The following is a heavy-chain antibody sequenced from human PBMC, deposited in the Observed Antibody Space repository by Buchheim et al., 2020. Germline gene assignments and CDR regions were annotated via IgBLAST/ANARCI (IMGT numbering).Heavy chain of an antibody. CDR1: GYTFTTNF. Sequence: QVQLVQSGAEVKKPGASVKVSCKASGYTFTTNFMHWVRQAPGQGLEWMGVINPSGGSTSYAQKFQGRDTMNRVESTSKADMELSSLRSEDTAVYYCARGGVSGGSWYPFDYWGQGTL. D-gene: IGHD2-15*01. V-gene: IGHV1-46*01. CDR3: ARGGVSGGSWYPFDY. CDR2: INPSGGST. J-gene: IGHJ4*02.